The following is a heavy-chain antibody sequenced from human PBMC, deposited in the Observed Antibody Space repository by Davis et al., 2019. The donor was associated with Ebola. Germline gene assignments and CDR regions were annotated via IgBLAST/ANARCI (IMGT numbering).Heavy chain of an antibody. J-gene: IGHJ5*02. V-gene: IGHV4-4*02. CDR1: GGSISSSNW. D-gene: IGHD6-13*01. CDR3: ARGRYSSRFPWFDP. Sequence: SEPLSLPCAVSGGSISSSNWRSPLRPPPGKGLEWIREIYHSGSTNYNPSLKSRVTISVDKSKNQFSLKLSSVTAADTAVYYCARGRYSSRFPWFDPWGQGTLVTVSS. CDR2: IYHSGST.